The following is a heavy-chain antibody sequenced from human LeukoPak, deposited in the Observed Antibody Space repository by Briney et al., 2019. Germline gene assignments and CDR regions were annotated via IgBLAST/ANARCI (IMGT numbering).Heavy chain of an antibody. D-gene: IGHD6-19*01. J-gene: IGHJ4*02. CDR1: GGSFSGYY. CDR2: INHSGST. CDR3: ARGGAAVAGTDLDY. V-gene: IGHV4-34*01. Sequence: SETLSLTCAVYGGSFSGYYWSWIRQPPGKGLEWIGEINHSGSTNYNASLKSRVTISVDTSKNQFSLKRSSVTAADTAVYYCARGGAAVAGTDLDYWGQGTLITVSS.